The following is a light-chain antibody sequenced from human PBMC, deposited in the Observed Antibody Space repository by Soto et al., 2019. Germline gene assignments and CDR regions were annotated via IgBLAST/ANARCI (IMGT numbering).Light chain of an antibody. J-gene: IGLJ1*01. CDR1: STDVGGYNY. Sequence: QSALAQPSSVSGSPGQSITISCTGTSTDVGGYNYVSWYQHHSGKAPKLLIYEVTNRPSGISDRFSGSKSVNTASLTISGLQAEDESDYYCGSYSSTDTPFVFGTGTKIT. V-gene: IGLV2-14*01. CDR2: EVT. CDR3: GSYSSTDTPFV.